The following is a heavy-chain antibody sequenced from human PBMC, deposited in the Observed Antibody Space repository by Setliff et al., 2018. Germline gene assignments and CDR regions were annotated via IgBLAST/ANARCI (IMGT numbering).Heavy chain of an antibody. J-gene: IGHJ4*02. V-gene: IGHV3-66*01. Sequence: QPGGSLRLSCAASGFTVSSNYMSWVRQAPGKGLEWVSVIYSGGSTYYADSVKGRFTISRDNSKNTLYLQMNSLRAEDTAVYYCARERYFWSGYHNWGQGTLVTSPQ. D-gene: IGHD3-3*01. CDR3: ARERYFWSGYHN. CDR2: IYSGGST. CDR1: GFTVSSNY.